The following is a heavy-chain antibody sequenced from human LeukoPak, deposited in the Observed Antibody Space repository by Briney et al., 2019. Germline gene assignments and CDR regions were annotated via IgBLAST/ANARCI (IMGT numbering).Heavy chain of an antibody. CDR2: IYYSGST. CDR3: ARHTYDFWSPPDY. J-gene: IGHJ4*02. CDR1: GGSISSYY. Sequence: SETLSLTCTVSGGSISSYYWGWIRQPPGKGLEWIGSIYYSGSTYYNPSLKSRVTISVDTSKNQFSLKLSSVTAADTAVYYCARHTYDFWSPPDYWGQGTLVTVSS. D-gene: IGHD3-3*01. V-gene: IGHV4-39*01.